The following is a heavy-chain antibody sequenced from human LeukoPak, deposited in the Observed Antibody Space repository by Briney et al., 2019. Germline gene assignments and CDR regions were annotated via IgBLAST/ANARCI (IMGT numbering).Heavy chain of an antibody. D-gene: IGHD6-13*01. J-gene: IGHJ4*02. V-gene: IGHV3-23*01. CDR2: ISGSGGST. Sequence: GGSLRLSCAASGFTFSSYAMSWVRQAPGKGLEWVSAISGSGGSTYYADSVKGRFTISRDNSKNTLYLQMNSLRAVDTAVYYCAKLGGYSSSFSKLLDYWGQGTLVTVSS. CDR1: GFTFSSYA. CDR3: AKLGGYSSSFSKLLDY.